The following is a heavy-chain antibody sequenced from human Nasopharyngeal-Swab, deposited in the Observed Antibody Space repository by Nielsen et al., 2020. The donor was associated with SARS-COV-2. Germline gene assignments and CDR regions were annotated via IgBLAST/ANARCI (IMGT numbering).Heavy chain of an antibody. CDR1: GFTFSNYA. J-gene: IGHJ6*02. CDR2: ISSSSSYI. Sequence: GESLKISCAASGFTFSNYAMNWVRQAPGKGLEWVSSISSSSSYIYYADSVKGRFTISRDNAKNSLYLQMNSLRAEDTAVYYCARDHRTPGGDYYYYGMDVWGQGTTVTVSS. V-gene: IGHV3-21*01. D-gene: IGHD3-16*01. CDR3: ARDHRTPGGDYYYYGMDV.